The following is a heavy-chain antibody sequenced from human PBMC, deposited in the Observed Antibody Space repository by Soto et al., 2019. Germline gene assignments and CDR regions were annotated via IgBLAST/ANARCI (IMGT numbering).Heavy chain of an antibody. CDR3: ARSLRATSPLTF. V-gene: IGHV3-11*06. CDR2: ISETGSHT. J-gene: IGHJ4*02. D-gene: IGHD7-27*01. Sequence: GGSLRLSCEASGFTFTDYHMSWIRQAPGKGLEWVALISETGSHTAYAESVKGRFTISRDNARPSVFLQMNSLRSDDTAVYFCARSLRATSPLTFWGQGTPVTVSS. CDR1: GFTFTDYH.